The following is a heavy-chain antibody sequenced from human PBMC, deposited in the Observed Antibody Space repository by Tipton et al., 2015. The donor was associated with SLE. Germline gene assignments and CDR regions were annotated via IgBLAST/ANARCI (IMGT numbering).Heavy chain of an antibody. CDR1: GYTFISYY. J-gene: IGHJ5*02. D-gene: IGHD6-13*01. V-gene: IGHV1-46*01. CDR2: INPRGGGT. CDR3: ARVSTQGWFDP. Sequence: QLVQSGPEVKKPGASVKISCKASGYTFISYYLHWVRQAPGQGLEWMGIINPRGGGTSYAQKFQGRVTLTRDTSTRTVYMELSSLRSEDTAVYYCARVSTQGWFDPWGQGTLVTVSS.